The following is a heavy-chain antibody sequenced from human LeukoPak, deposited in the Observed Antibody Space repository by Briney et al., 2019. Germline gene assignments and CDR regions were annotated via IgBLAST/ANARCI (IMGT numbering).Heavy chain of an antibody. CDR1: GGTFRTFA. J-gene: IGHJ6*03. CDR3: GLSGNYYYYYMDV. CDR2: IIPIFGIP. D-gene: IGHD6-25*01. Sequence: PVKVSCKASGGTFRTFAISWVRQAPGHGLEWMGGIIPIFGIPDSAQKFQGRLTITADESTTTAYMELSSLRSDDTAIYYCGLSGNYYYYYMDVWGKGTTVTIAS. V-gene: IGHV1-69*13.